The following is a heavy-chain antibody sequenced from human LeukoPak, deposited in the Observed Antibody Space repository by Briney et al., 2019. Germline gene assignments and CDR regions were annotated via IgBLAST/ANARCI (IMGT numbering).Heavy chain of an antibody. CDR3: ARSYDYGDYVTRGQH. V-gene: IGHV1-69*04. CDR2: IIPILGIA. D-gene: IGHD4-17*01. J-gene: IGHJ1*01. CDR1: GGTFSSYA. Sequence: SVKVSCKASGGTFSSYAISWVRQPPGQGLEWMGRIIPILGIANYAQKFQGRVTITADKSTSIAYMELSSLRSEDTAVYYCARSYDYGDYVTRGQHWGQGTLVTVSS.